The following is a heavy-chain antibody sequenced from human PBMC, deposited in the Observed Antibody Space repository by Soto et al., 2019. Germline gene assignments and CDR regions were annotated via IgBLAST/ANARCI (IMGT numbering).Heavy chain of an antibody. CDR2: ISPESATV. V-gene: IGHV3-48*02. CDR3: ARDHRWAFDY. D-gene: IGHD3-16*01. CDR1: GFTFDRYA. J-gene: IGHJ4*02. Sequence: EVPLVESGGGLVQPGGYLRLSCVASGFTFDRYAMNWVRQAPGKGLEWLSWISPESATVEYSDSVTGRSTMSRDDAKNLLNLQMTSLKDEDTAVYYCARDHRWAFDYWGQGTRVTVTS.